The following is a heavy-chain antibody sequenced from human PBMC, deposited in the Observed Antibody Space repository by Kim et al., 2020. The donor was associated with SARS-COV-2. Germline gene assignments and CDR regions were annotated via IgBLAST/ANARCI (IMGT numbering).Heavy chain of an antibody. Sequence: FTISRDNSTNTLYLQMNSLRPEDTAVYYCAKTGDSYRSGSQGSQRYYFDYWGQGTLVTVSS. CDR3: AKTGDSYRSGSQGSQRYYFDY. J-gene: IGHJ4*02. D-gene: IGHD3-10*01. V-gene: IGHV3-30*02.